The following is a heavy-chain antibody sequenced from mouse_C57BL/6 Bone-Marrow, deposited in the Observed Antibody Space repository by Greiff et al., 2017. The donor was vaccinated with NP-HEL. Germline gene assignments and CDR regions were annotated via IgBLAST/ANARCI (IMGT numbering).Heavy chain of an antibody. D-gene: IGHD2-5*01. V-gene: IGHV5-4*01. J-gene: IGHJ3*01. CDR1: GFTFSSYA. Sequence: EVMLVESGGGLVKPGGSLKLSCAASGFTFSSYAMSWVRQTPEKRLEWVATISDGGSYTYYPDNVKGRFTISRDNAKNNLYLQMSHLKSEDTAMYYCARERPYYSNLAWFAYWGQGTLVTVSA. CDR2: ISDGGSYT. CDR3: ARERPYYSNLAWFAY.